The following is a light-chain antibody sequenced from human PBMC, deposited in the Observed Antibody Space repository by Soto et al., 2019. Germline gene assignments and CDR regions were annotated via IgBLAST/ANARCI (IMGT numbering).Light chain of an antibody. CDR2: SND. CDR3: ATWDDGLNGHV. V-gene: IGLV1-44*01. CDR1: SSNIGSHI. Sequence: QSVLAQPPSASGTPGQRVTVSCSGSSSNIGSHIVNWYQQLPGTAPKLLIYSNDQRPSGVPDRFSGSKSGTSASLAISGLRSGDEADYYCATWDDGLNGHVFGTGTKVTVL. J-gene: IGLJ1*01.